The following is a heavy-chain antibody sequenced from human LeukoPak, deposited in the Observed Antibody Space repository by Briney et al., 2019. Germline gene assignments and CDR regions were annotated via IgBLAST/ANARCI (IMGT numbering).Heavy chain of an antibody. CDR3: ARGRTEINYYDSSGYWFDP. Sequence: GGSLRLSCTASGFTFSNYAMSWVRQAPGKGLEWVSGIRASGDNTYYADSVRGRFTISRDNSKNTLYLQMNSLRAEDTAVYYCARGRTEINYYDSSGYWFDPWGQGTLVTVSS. V-gene: IGHV3-23*01. D-gene: IGHD3-22*01. CDR2: IRASGDNT. J-gene: IGHJ5*02. CDR1: GFTFSNYA.